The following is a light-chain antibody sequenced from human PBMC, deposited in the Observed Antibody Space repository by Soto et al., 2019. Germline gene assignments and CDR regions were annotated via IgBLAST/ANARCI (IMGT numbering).Light chain of an antibody. CDR1: QSISTY. CDR2: AAS. Sequence: DIQMTQSPSSLSASVGDRVTITCRASQSISTYLNWYQQKPGKAPKLLLYAASTLQSGVPSRFSGSGSGTDFRLTISSLQPEDIAAYYCQQSSTTPRTFGQGTNVDFK. J-gene: IGKJ1*01. V-gene: IGKV1-39*01. CDR3: QQSSTTPRT.